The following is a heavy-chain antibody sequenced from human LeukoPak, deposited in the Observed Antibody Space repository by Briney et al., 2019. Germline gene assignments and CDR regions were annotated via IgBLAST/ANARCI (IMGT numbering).Heavy chain of an antibody. Sequence: SQTLSLTCTVSGGSISSGSYYWSWIRQPAGKGLEWIGRIYTSGSTNYNPSLKSRVTISVDTSKNQFSLKLSSVTAADTAVYYCAREPEGMSSSCPPFIWGQGTMVTVSS. CDR3: AREPEGMSSSCPPFI. CDR2: IYTSGST. CDR1: GGSISSGSYY. J-gene: IGHJ3*02. V-gene: IGHV4-61*02. D-gene: IGHD6-13*01.